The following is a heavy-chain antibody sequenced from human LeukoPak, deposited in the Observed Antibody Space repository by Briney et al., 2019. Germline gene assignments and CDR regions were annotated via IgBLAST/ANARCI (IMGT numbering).Heavy chain of an antibody. J-gene: IGHJ6*04. CDR1: GDSISSGDYY. V-gene: IGHV4-61*02. CDR3: ARDSNPLDV. Sequence: SETLSLTCTVSGDSISSGDYYWSWIRQPAGKGLEWIGRISSSGSTNYNPSLKSRVTISVDTSKNQFSLKLSSVTAADTAVYYCARDSNPLDVWGKGTTVTISS. CDR2: ISSSGST.